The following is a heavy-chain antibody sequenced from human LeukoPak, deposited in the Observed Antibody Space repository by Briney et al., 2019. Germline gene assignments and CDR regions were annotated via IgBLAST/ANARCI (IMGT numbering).Heavy chain of an antibody. CDR2: ISGSGGST. J-gene: IGHJ4*02. Sequence: GGSLRLSCAASGFTFSSYAMSWVRQAPGKGLEWVSAISGSGGSTYYADSVKGRFTISRGNSENTLYLQMNSLRAEDTAVYYCAKDSVVVTAIRVGYYFDYWGQGTLVTVSS. CDR1: GFTFSSYA. D-gene: IGHD2-21*02. V-gene: IGHV3-23*01. CDR3: AKDSVVVTAIRVGYYFDY.